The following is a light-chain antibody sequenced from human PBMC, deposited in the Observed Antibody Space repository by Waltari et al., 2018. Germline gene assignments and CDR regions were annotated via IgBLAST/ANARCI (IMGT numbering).Light chain of an antibody. J-gene: IGKJ4*01. Sequence: EIVLTQSPGTLSLSPGERATLSCRASQSVSSSSLAWYQQKPGQAPRPVIYGASSRATGIPDRFSGSRSGTDFTLTISRLEPEDFAVYYCQHYGTSPEVTFGGGTKVEIK. CDR2: GAS. V-gene: IGKV3-20*01. CDR3: QHYGTSPEVT. CDR1: QSVSSSS.